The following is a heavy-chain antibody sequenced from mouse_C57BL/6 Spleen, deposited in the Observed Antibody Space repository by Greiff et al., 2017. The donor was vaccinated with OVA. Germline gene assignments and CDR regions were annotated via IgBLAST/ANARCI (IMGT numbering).Heavy chain of an antibody. D-gene: IGHD5-1*01. J-gene: IGHJ3*01. Sequence: QVQLQQPGAELVRPGTSVKLSCKASGYTFTSYWMHWVKQRPGQGLEWIGVIDPSDSYTNYNQKFKGKATLTVDTSSSTAYMQLSSLTSEDSAVYYCARMREYRFAYWGQGTLVTVSA. V-gene: IGHV1-59*01. CDR3: ARMREYRFAY. CDR1: GYTFTSYW. CDR2: IDPSDSYT.